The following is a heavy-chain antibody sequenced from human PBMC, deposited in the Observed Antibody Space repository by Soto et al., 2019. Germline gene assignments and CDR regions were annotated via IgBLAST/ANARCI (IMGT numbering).Heavy chain of an antibody. V-gene: IGHV3-33*01. D-gene: IGHD6-13*01. CDR3: ARIGSWALNFDY. J-gene: IGHJ4*02. CDR2: IWNDGSNK. Sequence: QVQLVESGGGMVQPGRSLRLSCAASGFTFSNYHMHWVHQAPGKGLEWVAVIWNDGSNKYYADSVKGRFTISRDNSKNTLWLQMNSLRVEDTAIYYCARIGSWALNFDYWGQGTLVTASS. CDR1: GFTFSNYH.